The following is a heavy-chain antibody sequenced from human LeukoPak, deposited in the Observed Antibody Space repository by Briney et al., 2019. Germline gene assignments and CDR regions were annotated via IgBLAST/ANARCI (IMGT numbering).Heavy chain of an antibody. Sequence: GGSLRLSCAVSGFNFRDHWMDWVRQAPGKGLEWVGHIKNDGSESYYVDSLKGRFSISRDNTNNALYLQMNSLRVEDTAVYYCAKNNGWFHLAQWGQGTLVTVSS. CDR3: AKNNGWFHLAQ. J-gene: IGHJ4*02. D-gene: IGHD6-19*01. CDR2: IKNDGSES. V-gene: IGHV3-7*03. CDR1: GFNFRDHW.